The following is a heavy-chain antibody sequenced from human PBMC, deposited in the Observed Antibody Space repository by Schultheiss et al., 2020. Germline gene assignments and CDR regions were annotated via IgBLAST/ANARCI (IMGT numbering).Heavy chain of an antibody. CDR3: ARAGVYDFWSGYLDY. V-gene: IGHV3-30*01. J-gene: IGHJ4*02. Sequence: GGSLRLSCAASGFTFSSYAMHWVRQAPGKGLEWVAVISYDGSNKYYADSVKGRFTISRDNSKNTLFLQMDSLRAEDTAVYYCARAGVYDFWSGYLDYWGQGTLVTVAS. CDR1: GFTFSSYA. D-gene: IGHD3-3*01. CDR2: ISYDGSNK.